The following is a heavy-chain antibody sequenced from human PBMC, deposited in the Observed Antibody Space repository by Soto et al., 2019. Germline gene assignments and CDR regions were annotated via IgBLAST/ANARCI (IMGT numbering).Heavy chain of an antibody. CDR2: IIPIFGTA. V-gene: IGHV1-69*06. Sequence: QVQLVPSGAEVKKPGSSVKVSCKASGGTFSSYAISWVRQAPGQGLEWMGGIIPIFGTANYAQKFQGRVTITADKSTSTAYMELRSLRSDDTAVYYCARVGDSSSRLLESYWGQGTLVTVSS. D-gene: IGHD6-13*01. CDR1: GGTFSSYA. J-gene: IGHJ4*02. CDR3: ARVGDSSSRLLESY.